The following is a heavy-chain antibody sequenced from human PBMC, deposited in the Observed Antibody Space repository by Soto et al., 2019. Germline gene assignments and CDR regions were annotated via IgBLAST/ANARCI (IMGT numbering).Heavy chain of an antibody. CDR2: IGTAGDT. V-gene: IGHV3-13*01. CDR1: GFTFSSYD. D-gene: IGHD5-18*01. CDR3: ARGGSGYSYGYDY. Sequence: EVQLVESGGGLVQPGGSLRLSCAASGFTFSSYDMHWVRQATGKGLEWVSAIGTAGDTYYPGSVKGRFTISRENAKNSLYLQMNRLRAGDTAVYYCARGGSGYSYGYDYWGQGTLVTVSS. J-gene: IGHJ4*02.